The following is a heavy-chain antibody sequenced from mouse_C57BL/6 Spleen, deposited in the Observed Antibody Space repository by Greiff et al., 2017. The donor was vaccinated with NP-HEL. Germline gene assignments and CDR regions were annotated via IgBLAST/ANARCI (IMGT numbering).Heavy chain of an antibody. CDR1: GYTFTSYW. CDR3: ARPLYYGSSYWYFDV. CDR2: ITPSNGGT. D-gene: IGHD1-1*01. J-gene: IGHJ1*03. Sequence: QVQLQQPGTELVKPGASVKLSCKASGYTFTSYWMHWVKQRPGQGLEWIGNITPSNGGTNYNEKFKSKATLTVDKSSSTAYMQLSSLTSEDSAVYYCARPLYYGSSYWYFDVWGTGTTVTVSS. V-gene: IGHV1-53*01.